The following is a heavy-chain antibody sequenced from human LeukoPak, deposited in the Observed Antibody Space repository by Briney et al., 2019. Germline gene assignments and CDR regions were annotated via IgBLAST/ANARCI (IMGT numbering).Heavy chain of an antibody. D-gene: IGHD6-6*01. CDR3: ARHKISGRSSYFDY. J-gene: IGHJ4*02. CDR1: GGSISSYY. Sequence: SETLSLTCTVSGGSISSYYWSWIRQPPGKGLEWIAYIYYSGSTNYNPSLKSRVTISVDTSKNQFSLNLSSVTAADTTVYYCARHKISGRSSYFDYWGRGTLVTVSS. CDR2: IYYSGST. V-gene: IGHV4-59*08.